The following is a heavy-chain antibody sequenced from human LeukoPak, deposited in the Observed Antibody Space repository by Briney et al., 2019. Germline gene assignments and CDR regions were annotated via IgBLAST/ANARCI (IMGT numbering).Heavy chain of an antibody. CDR3: ARVSSSWYQDWYFDL. CDR1: GVSISSSNW. CDR2: IYTSESP. Sequence: SETLSLTCAVSGVSISSSNWWSRVRQPAGQGLEWIGRIYTSESPTYNPSLKSRVTMSLDTSKNQFSLKLSSVTAADTAVYYCARVSSSWYQDWYFDLWGRGTLVTVSS. D-gene: IGHD6-13*01. J-gene: IGHJ2*01. V-gene: IGHV4-4*07.